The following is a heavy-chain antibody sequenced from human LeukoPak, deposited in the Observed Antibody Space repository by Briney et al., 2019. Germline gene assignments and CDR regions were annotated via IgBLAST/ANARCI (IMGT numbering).Heavy chain of an antibody. Sequence: AETLSLTCTVSGGSISSYYWSWVRQPPGKGLEWVGYIYYSGSTNYNPSIKSRVTISVDTSKNQFSLKLSSVTAADTAVYYCARDLKGPYYYDSTGDAFDIWGQGTVVTVSS. CDR3: ARDLKGPYYYDSTGDAFDI. J-gene: IGHJ3*02. CDR2: IYYSGST. D-gene: IGHD3-22*01. V-gene: IGHV4-59*01. CDR1: GGSISSYY.